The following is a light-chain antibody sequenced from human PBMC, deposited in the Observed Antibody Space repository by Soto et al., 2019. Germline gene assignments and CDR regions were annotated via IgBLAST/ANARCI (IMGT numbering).Light chain of an antibody. V-gene: IGLV2-23*01. J-gene: IGLJ2*01. CDR3: CSYGGGTTYVV. CDR2: EGN. CDR1: SSDLESFNL. Sequence: QSVLAQPASVSGSPGQSITISCTGISSDLESFNLVSWYQQHPGEAPNLILYEGNKRPSGLSSRFSGSRSGNTASLTISGVLAEDEAEYYCCSYGGGTTYVVFGGGTQLTVL.